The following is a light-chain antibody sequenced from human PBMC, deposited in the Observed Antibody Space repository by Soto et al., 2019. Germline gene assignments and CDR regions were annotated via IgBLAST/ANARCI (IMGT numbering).Light chain of an antibody. J-gene: IGLJ2*01. CDR3: CSYAGSSTVV. CDR2: EGS. V-gene: IGLV2-23*01. CDR1: SSDVGSYNL. Sequence: QSALTQPASVSGSPGQSITISCTGTSSDVGSYNLVSWYQQHPGKAPKLIIYEGSKRPSGVSNRFSGSKSGNTASLTISGLQAEDDADYYCCSYAGSSTVVFGGGTKVTVL.